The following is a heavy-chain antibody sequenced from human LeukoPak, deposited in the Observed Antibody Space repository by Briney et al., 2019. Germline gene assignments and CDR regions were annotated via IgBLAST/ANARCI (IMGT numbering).Heavy chain of an antibody. CDR1: GFTFSTYE. Sequence: GGSLRLSCAASGFTFSTYEMNWVRQAPGKGLEWVSYISSSGSTMYYADSVKGRFTISRDNAKNSLYLQMNSLRAEDTAVYYCAHSSSWYSNFDYWGQGTLVTVSS. CDR3: AHSSSWYSNFDY. J-gene: IGHJ4*02. D-gene: IGHD6-13*01. V-gene: IGHV3-48*03. CDR2: ISSSGSTM.